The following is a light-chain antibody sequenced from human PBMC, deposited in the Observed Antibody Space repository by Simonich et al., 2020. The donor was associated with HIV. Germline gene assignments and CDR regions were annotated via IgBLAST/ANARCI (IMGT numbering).Light chain of an antibody. CDR2: DAS. CDR3: QQYNNWPT. V-gene: IGKV3-15*01. CDR1: QSVSSSY. Sequence: EIVMTQSPATLSVSPGGRATLSCRASQSVSSSYLAWYQPKPGLAPRLLISDASTRATGIPARFRGSGSGTEFTLTISSMQSEDFAVYYCQQYNNWPTFGGGTKVEIK. J-gene: IGKJ4*01.